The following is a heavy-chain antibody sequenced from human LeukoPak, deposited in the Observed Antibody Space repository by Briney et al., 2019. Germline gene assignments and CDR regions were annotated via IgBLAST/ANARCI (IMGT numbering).Heavy chain of an antibody. CDR2: THHSGAT. Sequence: SETLSLTCSVSGVSITSNYWSWIRQPPGKELGWLGYTHHSGATSYNPSLKSRSTMSLDTSNNQFSLKLSSVTAADTAVYYCARSSGHSYGDFDYWGQGDLVTVSS. CDR3: ARSSGHSYGDFDY. D-gene: IGHD5-18*01. J-gene: IGHJ4*02. V-gene: IGHV4-59*01. CDR1: GVSITSNY.